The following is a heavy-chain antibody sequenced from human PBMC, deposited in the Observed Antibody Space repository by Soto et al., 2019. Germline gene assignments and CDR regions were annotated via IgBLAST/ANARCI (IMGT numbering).Heavy chain of an antibody. Sequence: XSVEASCRASGYTFTSYAMHLVRQAPGQRLEWMGWINAGNGNTKYSQKFQGRVTITRDTSASTAYMELSSLRSEDTAVYYCARDIQARDTAIVCANWGQGTLVTVSS. CDR2: INAGNGNT. J-gene: IGHJ4*02. V-gene: IGHV1-3*01. CDR1: GYTFTSYA. D-gene: IGHD5-18*01. CDR3: ARDIQARDTAIVCAN.